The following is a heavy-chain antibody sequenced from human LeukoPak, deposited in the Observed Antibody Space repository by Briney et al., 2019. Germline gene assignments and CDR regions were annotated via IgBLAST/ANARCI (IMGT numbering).Heavy chain of an antibody. J-gene: IGHJ4*02. CDR3: AKVTMVRGVYFDY. CDR2: ISGSGGST. V-gene: IGHV3-23*01. CDR1: GFTFSSYA. Sequence: PGGSLRLSCAASGFTFSSYAMSWVRQAPGKGLEWVSAISGSGGSTYYADSVKGRFTISRDNSKNTLYLQMNSLRAEGTAVYYCAKVTMVRGVYFDYWGQGTLVTVSS. D-gene: IGHD3-10*01.